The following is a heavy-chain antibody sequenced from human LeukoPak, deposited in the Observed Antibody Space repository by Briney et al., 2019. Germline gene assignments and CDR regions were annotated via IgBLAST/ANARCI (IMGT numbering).Heavy chain of an antibody. D-gene: IGHD1-14*01. CDR3: ARLDHPGYYYYYYMDV. V-gene: IGHV4-39*07. Sequence: SETLSLTCTVSGGSISSSSYYWGWIRQPPGKGLEWIGSIYYSGSTNYNPSLKSRVTISVDTSKNQFSLKLSSVTAADTAVYYCARLDHPGYYYYYYMDVWGKGTTVTVSS. CDR2: IYYSGST. CDR1: GGSISSSSYY. J-gene: IGHJ6*03.